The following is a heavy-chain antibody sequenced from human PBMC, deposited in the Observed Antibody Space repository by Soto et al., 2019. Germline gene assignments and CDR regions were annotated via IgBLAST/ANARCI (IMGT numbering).Heavy chain of an antibody. D-gene: IGHD3-10*01. V-gene: IGHV3-9*01. J-gene: IGHJ6*02. CDR2: ISWNSGSI. CDR1: GFTFDDYA. CDR3: AKVLLWFGEPNYYYYYGMDV. Sequence: PGGSLRLSCAASGFTFDDYAMHWVRQAPGKGLEWVSGISWNSGSIGYADSVKGRFTISRDNAKNSLYLQMNSLRAEDTALYYCAKVLLWFGEPNYYYYYGMDVWGQGTTVTAP.